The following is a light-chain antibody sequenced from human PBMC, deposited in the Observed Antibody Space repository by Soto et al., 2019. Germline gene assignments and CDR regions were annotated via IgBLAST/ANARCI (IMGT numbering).Light chain of an antibody. V-gene: IGKV1-17*03. CDR1: QDISDF. J-gene: IGKJ1*01. CDR2: AAS. Sequence: DIQMTQSPSAMSASVGDRVTITCRASQDISDFLAWFQQKPGEVPKRLIYAASSLESGVPSRFSGSGSGTEFTLTISSLQPEEFATYYCLQNNRYPWTFGQGTKVDIK. CDR3: LQNNRYPWT.